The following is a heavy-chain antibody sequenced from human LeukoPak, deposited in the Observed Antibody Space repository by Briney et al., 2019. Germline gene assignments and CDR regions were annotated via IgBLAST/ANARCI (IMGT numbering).Heavy chain of an antibody. D-gene: IGHD2-2*01. CDR3: AREEKYCSSTSCYLEYNWFDP. J-gene: IGHJ5*02. V-gene: IGHV1-18*01. Sequence: ASVKVSCKASGYTFTSYGISWVRQAPGQGLEWMGWISAYNGNTNYAQKLQGRVTMTTDTPTSTAYMELRSLRSDDTAVYYCAREEKYCSSTSCYLEYNWFDPWGQGTLVTVSS. CDR2: ISAYNGNT. CDR1: GYTFTSYG.